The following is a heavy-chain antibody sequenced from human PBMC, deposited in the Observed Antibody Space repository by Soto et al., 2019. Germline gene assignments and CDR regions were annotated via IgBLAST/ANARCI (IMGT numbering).Heavy chain of an antibody. CDR2: IIPIYASP. CDR1: GGTFSSNA. D-gene: IGHD6-19*01. CDR3: AVAVTGSRSPLAH. J-gene: IGHJ4*02. Sequence: QVQLVQSGAEVKKPGSSVKVSCKASGGTFSSNAISWVRQAPGQGLEWMGGIIPIYASPNYAQNFQGSVTVTADKATSTAYLELSRLKFADSAIYYCAVAVTGSRSPLAHWGQGTLVIVSS. V-gene: IGHV1-69*06.